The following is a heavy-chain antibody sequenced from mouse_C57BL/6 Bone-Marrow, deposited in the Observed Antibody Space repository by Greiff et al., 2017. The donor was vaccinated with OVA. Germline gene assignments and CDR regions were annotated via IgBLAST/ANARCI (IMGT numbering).Heavy chain of an antibody. V-gene: IGHV1-22*01. CDR2: INPNNGGT. CDR1: GYTFTDYN. D-gene: IGHD2-2*01. Sequence: VQLQQSGPELVKPGASVKMSCKASGYTFTDYNMHWVKQSHGKSLEWIGYINPNNGGTSYNQKFKGKATLTVNKSSSTAYMELRSLTSEDSAVYNCARRDGYGYTWFVYWGQGTRVTVSA. J-gene: IGHJ3*01. CDR3: ARRDGYGYTWFVY.